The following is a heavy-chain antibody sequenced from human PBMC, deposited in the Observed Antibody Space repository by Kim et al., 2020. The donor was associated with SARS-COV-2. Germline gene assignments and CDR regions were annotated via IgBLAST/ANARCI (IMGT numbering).Heavy chain of an antibody. D-gene: IGHD3-10*01. J-gene: IGHJ5*02. V-gene: IGHV4-34*01. CDR3: ARGRQGSGSYGNWFDP. Sequence: LKSRVTISVDTAKNQFSLKLTSLTAADTAVYYCARGRQGSGSYGNWFDPWGQGNMVTVSS.